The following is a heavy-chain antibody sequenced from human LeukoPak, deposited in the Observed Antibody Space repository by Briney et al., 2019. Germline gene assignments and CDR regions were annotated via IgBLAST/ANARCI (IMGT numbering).Heavy chain of an antibody. CDR2: IKKDGSER. V-gene: IGHV3-7*01. D-gene: IGHD3-3*01. Sequence: QTGGSLRLSCAASGFSFRTYWMTWVRRAPGKGLEWVADIKKDGSERYYVDSVKGRFTISRDNAKNSVFLQMNSLRVEDTAVYYCSWSGEADWGQGTLVTVSS. CDR3: SWSGEAD. J-gene: IGHJ4*02. CDR1: GFSFRTYW.